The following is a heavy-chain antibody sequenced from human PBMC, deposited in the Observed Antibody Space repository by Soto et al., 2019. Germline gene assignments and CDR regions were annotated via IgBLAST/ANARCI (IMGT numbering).Heavy chain of an antibody. V-gene: IGHV3-23*01. Sequence: GGSLRLSCAASGFTFSSYAMSWVRQAPGKGLEWVSAISGSGGSTYYADSVKGRFTISRDNSKNTLYLQMNSLRAEDTAVYYCAKVMGYCSSTSCLIFDYWGQGTLVTVSS. CDR2: ISGSGGST. D-gene: IGHD2-2*01. CDR1: GFTFSSYA. CDR3: AKVMGYCSSTSCLIFDY. J-gene: IGHJ4*02.